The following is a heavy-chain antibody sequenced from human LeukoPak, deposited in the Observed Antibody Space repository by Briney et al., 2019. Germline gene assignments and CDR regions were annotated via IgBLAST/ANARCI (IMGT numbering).Heavy chain of an antibody. CDR2: INHSGST. Sequence: PWETLSLTCAVYGGSFSGYYWSWIRQPPGKGLEWIGEINHSGSTNYNPSLKSRVTISVDTSKNQFSLKLSSVTAADTAVYYCARGILYYYDSSGYPDYWGQGTLVTVSS. CDR3: ARGILYYYDSSGYPDY. V-gene: IGHV4-34*01. CDR1: GGSFSGYY. J-gene: IGHJ4*02. D-gene: IGHD3-22*01.